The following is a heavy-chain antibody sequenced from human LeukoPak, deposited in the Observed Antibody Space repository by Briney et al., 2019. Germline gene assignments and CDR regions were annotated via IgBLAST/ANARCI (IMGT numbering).Heavy chain of an antibody. Sequence: PGGYLRLSSAASGITFCTYPMTWVRQAPGKGLEWVSDISGSGGSTYYTDFVKGRFTISRDNSKNTLYLQMNRLRVEDTAVYYCAQKGCIGGRCSDYYYYMDVWAERTTVTVSS. J-gene: IGHJ6*03. V-gene: IGHV3-23*01. D-gene: IGHD2-15*01. CDR2: ISGSGGST. CDR1: GITFCTYP. CDR3: AQKGCIGGRCSDYYYYMDV.